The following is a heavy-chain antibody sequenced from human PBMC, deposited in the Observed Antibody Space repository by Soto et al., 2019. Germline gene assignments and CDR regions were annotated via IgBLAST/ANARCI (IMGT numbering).Heavy chain of an antibody. D-gene: IGHD2-15*01. CDR1: GYTFTSYY. V-gene: IGHV1-46*01. J-gene: IGHJ6*02. Sequence: QVQLVQSGAEVKKPGASVKVSCKASGYTFTSYYMHWVRQAPGQGLEWMGIINPSGGSTSYAQKFQGRVTMTRDTSTSTVYMELSSLRSEDTAVYYCARVAVVVVAALPDYNYGMDVWGQGTTVTVSS. CDR2: INPSGGST. CDR3: ARVAVVVVAALPDYNYGMDV.